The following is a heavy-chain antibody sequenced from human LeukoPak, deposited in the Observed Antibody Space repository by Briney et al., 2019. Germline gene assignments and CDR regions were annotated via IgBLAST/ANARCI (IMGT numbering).Heavy chain of an antibody. CDR3: ARRIPTAGFFDY. D-gene: IGHD6-13*01. Sequence: SETLSLTCTVSGVSISSGGYYWSWIRQRPGEGLEWIGYIQYSGSTYYNPTLKSRATVSRDTSKNQFSLNLSSVTAADTAVYYCARRIPTAGFFDYWGQGTLVTASS. V-gene: IGHV4-31*03. J-gene: IGHJ4*02. CDR2: IQYSGST. CDR1: GVSISSGGYY.